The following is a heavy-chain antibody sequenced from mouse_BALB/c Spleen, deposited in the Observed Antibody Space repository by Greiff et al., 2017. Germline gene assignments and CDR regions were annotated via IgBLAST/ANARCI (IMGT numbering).Heavy chain of an antibody. CDR3: ARYYGNYEGGAMDY. J-gene: IGHJ4*01. CDR2: ISYSGST. Sequence: EVMLVESGPSLVKPSQTLSLTCSVTGDSITSGYWNWIRKFPGNKLEYMGYISYSGSTYYNPSLKSRISITRDTSKNQYYLQLNSVTTEDTATYYCARYYGNYEGGAMDYWGQGTSVTVSS. CDR1: GDSITSGY. D-gene: IGHD2-1*01. V-gene: IGHV3-8*02.